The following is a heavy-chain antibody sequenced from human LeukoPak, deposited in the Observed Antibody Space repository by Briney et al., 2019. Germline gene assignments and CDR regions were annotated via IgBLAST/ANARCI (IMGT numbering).Heavy chain of an antibody. Sequence: GGSLRLSCTASGFTFSNYWMTWVRQAPGKRLEWVAYIRQDGSEKYYVDSVKGRFTISRDNAKNSLYLQMNSLRAEDTAVYYCAELGITMIGGVWGKGTTVTISS. D-gene: IGHD3-10*02. V-gene: IGHV3-7*01. CDR2: IRQDGSEK. CDR3: AELGITMIGGV. J-gene: IGHJ6*04. CDR1: GFTFSNYW.